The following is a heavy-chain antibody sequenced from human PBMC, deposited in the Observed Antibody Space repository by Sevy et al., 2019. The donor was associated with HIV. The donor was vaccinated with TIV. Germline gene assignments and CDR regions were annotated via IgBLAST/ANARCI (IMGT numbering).Heavy chain of an antibody. D-gene: IGHD5-18*01. CDR2: IRYDGNNK. Sequence: GGSLRLSCAASGFTFSSYGMHWVRQAPGKVLEWVAFIRYDGNNKYYADSVRGRFTISRDNSKNTLYLQMNSLRAEDTAVYYCAKEYSYGYYFDYWGQGTLVTVSS. J-gene: IGHJ4*02. CDR1: GFTFSSYG. CDR3: AKEYSYGYYFDY. V-gene: IGHV3-30*02.